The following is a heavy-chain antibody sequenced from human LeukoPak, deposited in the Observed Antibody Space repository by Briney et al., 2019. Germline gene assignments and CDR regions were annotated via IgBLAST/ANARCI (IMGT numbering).Heavy chain of an antibody. Sequence: GGSLRLSCAASGFTFDDYGMSWVRQAPGKGLEWVSGINWNGGSTGYADSVKGRFTISRVNAKNLLYLQMKSLSGKDMAWYYCARTYYDFWSGSRGYWGQGTLVTVSS. D-gene: IGHD3-3*01. J-gene: IGHJ4*02. CDR3: ARTYYDFWSGSRGY. CDR1: GFTFDDYG. V-gene: IGHV3-20*04. CDR2: INWNGGST.